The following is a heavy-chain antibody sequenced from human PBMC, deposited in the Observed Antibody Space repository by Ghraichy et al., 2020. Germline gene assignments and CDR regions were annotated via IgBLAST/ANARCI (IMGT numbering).Heavy chain of an antibody. CDR3: ASDEYSGY. CDR1: GGSISSSSYY. Sequence: SQTLSFTCTVSGGSISSSSYYWGWIRQPPGKGLEWIGSIYYSGSTYYNPSLKSRVTISVDTSKNQFSLKLSSVTAADTAVYYCASDEYSGYWGQGTLVTVSS. CDR2: IYYSGST. J-gene: IGHJ4*02. D-gene: IGHD2-15*01. V-gene: IGHV4-39*01.